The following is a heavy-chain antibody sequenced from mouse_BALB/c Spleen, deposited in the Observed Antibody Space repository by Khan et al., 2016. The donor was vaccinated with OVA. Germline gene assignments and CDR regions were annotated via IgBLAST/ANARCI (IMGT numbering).Heavy chain of an antibody. Sequence: QVQLKESGAELVRPGSSVKISCKASGYSFSRSWMNWVKQRPGQGLEWIGQSYPGNGDTNYNEKFKGQATLTADTSSSTAYMQLNSLTSEDSAVYYCARWEGEGFTYWGHGTLVTVSA. CDR2: SYPGNGDT. D-gene: IGHD2-13*01. J-gene: IGHJ3*01. CDR3: ARWEGEGFTY. CDR1: GYSFSRSW. V-gene: IGHV1-80*01.